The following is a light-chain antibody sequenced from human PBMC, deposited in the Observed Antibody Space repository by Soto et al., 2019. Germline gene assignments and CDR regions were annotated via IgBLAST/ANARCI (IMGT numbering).Light chain of an antibody. CDR1: QSVSSN. Sequence: EIVMTQSPATLSVSPGERATLSCRASQSVSSNLAWYQQKPGQAPRLLIDGASTRATGIPARFSCSGSGTEFTLTISSLQSEDFAVYYCQHYNNWPRTFGQGTKVEIK. CDR3: QHYNNWPRT. V-gene: IGKV3-15*01. CDR2: GAS. J-gene: IGKJ1*01.